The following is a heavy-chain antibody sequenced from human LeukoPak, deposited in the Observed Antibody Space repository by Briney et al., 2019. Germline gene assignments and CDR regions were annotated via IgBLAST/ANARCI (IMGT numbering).Heavy chain of an antibody. CDR2: ISGDGGST. D-gene: IGHD6-19*01. V-gene: IGHV3-43*02. CDR1: GFIFDNYA. J-gene: IGHJ4*02. CDR3: ARESETSGWYDY. Sequence: GGSLRLSCAAPGFIFDNYAIHWVRQAPGKGLEWVSLISGDGGSTFYADSVRGQFTISRDNTRKSLSLQMSSLRSEDTALYYCARESETSGWYDYWGQGTLVIVSS.